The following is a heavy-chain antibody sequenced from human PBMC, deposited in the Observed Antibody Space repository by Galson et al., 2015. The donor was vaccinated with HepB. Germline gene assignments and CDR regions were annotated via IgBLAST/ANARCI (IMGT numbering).Heavy chain of an antibody. CDR2: ISSNGGST. Sequence: SLRLSCAASGFTFSSYAMHWVRQAPGKGLEYVSAISSNGGSTYYADSVKGRFTIARDNSKNQLYLQMSSLRAEDTAVYYCVKDEGYGDYGNFDYWGQGTLVTVSS. CDR3: VKDEGYGDYGNFDY. D-gene: IGHD4-17*01. J-gene: IGHJ4*02. CDR1: GFTFSSYA. V-gene: IGHV3-64D*06.